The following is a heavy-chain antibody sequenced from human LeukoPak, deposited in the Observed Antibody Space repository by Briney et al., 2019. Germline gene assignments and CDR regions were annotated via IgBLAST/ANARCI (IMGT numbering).Heavy chain of an antibody. J-gene: IGHJ4*02. CDR1: GLTFSRFG. V-gene: IGHV3-48*02. D-gene: IGHD2-15*01. Sequence: QPGGSLRLSCAASGLTFSRFGMNWVRQAPGKGLEWISYISSSSSAIYYADSVKGRFTISRDNAKNSLYLQMSSLRDEDTAVYYCAQKGGTDHWGQGTLVTVSS. CDR3: AQKGGTDH. CDR2: ISSSSSAI.